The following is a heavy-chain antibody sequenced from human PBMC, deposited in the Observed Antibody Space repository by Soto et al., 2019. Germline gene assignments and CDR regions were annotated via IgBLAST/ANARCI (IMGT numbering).Heavy chain of an antibody. CDR3: ARRLPTMIVVVTTNWFDP. CDR1: GGSFSGYY. D-gene: IGHD3-22*01. J-gene: IGHJ5*02. CDR2: INHSGST. Sequence: QVQLQQWGAGLLEPSETLSLTCAVYGGSFSGYYWSWIRQPPGKGLEWIGEINHSGSTNYNPSLKSRVTISVDTSKNQFSLKLSSVTAADTAVYYCARRLPTMIVVVTTNWFDPWGQGTLVTVSS. V-gene: IGHV4-34*01.